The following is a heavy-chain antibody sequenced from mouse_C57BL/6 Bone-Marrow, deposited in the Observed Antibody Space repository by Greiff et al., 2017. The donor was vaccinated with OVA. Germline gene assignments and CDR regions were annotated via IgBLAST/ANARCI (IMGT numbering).Heavy chain of an antibody. CDR3: ASITTVVAPYFDY. J-gene: IGHJ2*01. CDR2: ISYDGSN. CDR1: GYSITSGYY. V-gene: IGHV3-6*01. D-gene: IGHD1-1*01. Sequence: EVKLMESGPGLVKPSQSLSLTCSVTGYSITSGYYWYWIRQFPGNKLEWMSYISYDGSNNYNPSLKNRISITRDTSKNQFCLKLNSVTTEDTAPYYCASITTVVAPYFDYWGQGTTLTVSS.